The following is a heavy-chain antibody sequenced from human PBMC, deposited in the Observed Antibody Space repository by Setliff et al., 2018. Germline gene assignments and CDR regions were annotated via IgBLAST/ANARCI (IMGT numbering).Heavy chain of an antibody. CDR1: GDSISSRTYY. Sequence: SETLSLTCTVSGDSISSRTYYWSWIRQPAGKGLEWIWHIYTSWSTIYNPSLKIRLTISLDTSKNQFSLNLSSVTAADTAVYYCARMSGFVYMDVWGKGTTVTVSS. CDR2: IYTSWST. J-gene: IGHJ6*03. CDR3: ARMSGFVYMDV. V-gene: IGHV4-61*09. D-gene: IGHD2-15*01.